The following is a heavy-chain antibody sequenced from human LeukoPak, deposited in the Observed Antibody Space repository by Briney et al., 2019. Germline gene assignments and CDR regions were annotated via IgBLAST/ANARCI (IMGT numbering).Heavy chain of an antibody. J-gene: IGHJ3*02. CDR3: ARDHRFLEWLLPPFDAFDI. D-gene: IGHD3-3*01. V-gene: IGHV1-69*05. CDR1: GGTFISYA. Sequence: SVKVSCKASGGTFISYAISWVRQAPGQGLEWMGRIIPIFGTANYAQKFQGRVTITTDESTSTAYMELSSLRSEDTAVYYCARDHRFLEWLLPPFDAFDIWGQGTMVTVSS. CDR2: IIPIFGTA.